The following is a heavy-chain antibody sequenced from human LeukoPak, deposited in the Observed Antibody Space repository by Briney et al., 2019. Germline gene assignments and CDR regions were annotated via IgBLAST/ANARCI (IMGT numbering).Heavy chain of an antibody. J-gene: IGHJ3*01. CDR1: GFTFSSHW. D-gene: IGHD6-25*01. CDR3: AREVFEGQRQSDAFDV. V-gene: IGHV3-74*01. CDR2: VNGPGDWT. Sequence: GGSLRLSCAASGFTFSSHWMHWVRQAPGEGLVWVSRVNGPGDWTHYADSVRGRFIISRDNAESTISLQMNNLRAEDTAVYFCAREVFEGQRQSDAFDVWGQGTMVTVSS.